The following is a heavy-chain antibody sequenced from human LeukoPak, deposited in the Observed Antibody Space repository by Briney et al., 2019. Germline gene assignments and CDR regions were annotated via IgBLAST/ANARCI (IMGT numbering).Heavy chain of an antibody. Sequence: GASVKVSCKTSGYTFTGYYMHWVRQAPGQGLEWMGWINPNSGGTSYAQKFQGRVTMTRDTSISTAYMELSRLRSDDTAVYYCARGLSSGPTIFQHWGQGTLVTVSS. D-gene: IGHD6-19*01. CDR2: INPNSGGT. J-gene: IGHJ1*01. V-gene: IGHV1-2*02. CDR1: GYTFTGYY. CDR3: ARGLSSGPTIFQH.